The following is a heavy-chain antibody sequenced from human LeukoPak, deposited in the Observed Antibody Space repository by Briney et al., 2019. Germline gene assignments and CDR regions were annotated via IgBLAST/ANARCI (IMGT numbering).Heavy chain of an antibody. V-gene: IGHV3-48*01. CDR1: GFSFSSYS. D-gene: IGHD6-13*01. CDR2: TSSGSTM. Sequence: PGGSLRLSCAGSGFSFSSYSMNWVRQAPGKGLEWVSYTSSGSTMDYADSVKGRFTISRDNAKNSLYLQMNSLRVEDTAVYYCARDLSSPPHLVTYYYYMDVWGKGTMVTVSS. J-gene: IGHJ6*03. CDR3: ARDLSSPPHLVTYYYYMDV.